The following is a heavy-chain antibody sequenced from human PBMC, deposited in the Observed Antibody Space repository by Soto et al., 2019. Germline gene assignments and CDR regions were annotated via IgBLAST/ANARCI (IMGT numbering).Heavy chain of an antibody. D-gene: IGHD3-3*01. V-gene: IGHV2-5*02. CDR2: IYWDDDK. Sequence: QITLKESGPTLVKPTQTLTLTCTFSGFSLSTSGVGVGWIRQPPGKALEWLALIYWDDDKRYSPSLKSRLTITKDTSKNQVVLTMTNIDPVDTATYYCAHLRFLEWLGLQTGFDPWGQGTLVTVSS. J-gene: IGHJ5*02. CDR3: AHLRFLEWLGLQTGFDP. CDR1: GFSLSTSGVG.